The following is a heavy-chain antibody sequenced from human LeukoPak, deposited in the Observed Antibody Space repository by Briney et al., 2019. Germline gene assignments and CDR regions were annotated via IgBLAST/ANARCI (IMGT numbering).Heavy chain of an antibody. J-gene: IGHJ4*02. CDR3: AKVVQYTASTGTGLDY. CDR1: GFTFSNYG. D-gene: IGHD6-13*01. Sequence: PGGSLRLSCVASGFTFSNYGMHWVLQAPGKGLDWVAVIWYDGSYKYYADSVKGRFTISRENPKNTLYLQMNSLRAEDTGIYYCAKVVQYTASTGTGLDYWGQGTLVTVSS. V-gene: IGHV3-33*06. CDR2: IWYDGSYK.